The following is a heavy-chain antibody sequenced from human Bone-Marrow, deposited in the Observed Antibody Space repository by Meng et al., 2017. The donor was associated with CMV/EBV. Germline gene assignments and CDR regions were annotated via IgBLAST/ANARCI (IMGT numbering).Heavy chain of an antibody. CDR3: ARDRVVTDYYYYGMDV. CDR2: ISSSSSYI. CDR1: GFTFSSYS. V-gene: IGHV3-21*01. J-gene: IGHJ6*02. Sequence: GGSLRLSCAASGFTFSSYSMNWVRQAPGKGLEWVSSISSSSSYIYYADSVKGRFTISRDNAKNSLYLQMHSLRAEDTAVYYCARDRVVTDYYYYGMDVWGQGTTVTVSS. D-gene: IGHD4-23*01.